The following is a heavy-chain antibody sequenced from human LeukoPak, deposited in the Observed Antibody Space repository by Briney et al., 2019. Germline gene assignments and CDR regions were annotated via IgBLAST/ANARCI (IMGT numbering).Heavy chain of an antibody. J-gene: IGHJ3*02. Sequence: GGSLRLSCAASGFTVSDNHMSWVRQAPGKGLEWVSIIYSVGSTYYADSVKGRFTISRDNSKETLFLQMNSLRAEDTAVYYCARAPPSTFYSFDMWGLGTMVTVSS. CDR2: IYSVGST. CDR1: GFTVSDNH. V-gene: IGHV3-53*01. CDR3: ARAPPSTFYSFDM. D-gene: IGHD2/OR15-2a*01.